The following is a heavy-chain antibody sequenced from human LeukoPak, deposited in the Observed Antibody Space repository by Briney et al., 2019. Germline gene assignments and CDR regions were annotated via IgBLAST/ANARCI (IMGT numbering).Heavy chain of an antibody. Sequence: GASVKVSCKASGYTFTGYYMHWVRQAPGQGLEWMGWINPNSGGTNYAQKLQGWVTMTRDTSISTAYMELSRLRSDDTAVYYCARGTYGDLTKNWFDPWGQGTLVTVSS. V-gene: IGHV1-2*04. CDR2: INPNSGGT. D-gene: IGHD4-17*01. CDR3: ARGTYGDLTKNWFDP. J-gene: IGHJ5*02. CDR1: GYTFTGYY.